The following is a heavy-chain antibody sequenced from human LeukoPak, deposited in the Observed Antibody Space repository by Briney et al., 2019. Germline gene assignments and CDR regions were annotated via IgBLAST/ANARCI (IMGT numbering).Heavy chain of an antibody. Sequence: SETLSLTCTVSGGSISSSSYYWSWIRQPPGKGLEWIGYIYHSGSTYYNPSLKSRVTISVDTSKNQFSLKLSSVTAADTAVYYCASTTKMFPDSSGYYFDYWGQGTLVTVSS. CDR2: IYHSGST. V-gene: IGHV4-30-2*02. D-gene: IGHD3-22*01. CDR1: GGSISSSSYY. J-gene: IGHJ4*02. CDR3: ASTTKMFPDSSGYYFDY.